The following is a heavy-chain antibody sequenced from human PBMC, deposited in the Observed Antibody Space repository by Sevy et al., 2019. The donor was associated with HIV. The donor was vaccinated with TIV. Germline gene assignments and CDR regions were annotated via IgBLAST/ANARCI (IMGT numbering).Heavy chain of an antibody. V-gene: IGHV3-23*01. Sequence: GGSLRLSCAASGFTFGGYAMAWVRQAPGKWLESVSAISGTGETTYYTYSVKGRFTVSRDNSNNILYLQMNSLRGEDTALYYCAKRPVSYCSGATCSLDYWGPGTLVTVSS. CDR1: GFTFGGYA. CDR2: ISGTGETT. J-gene: IGHJ4*02. CDR3: AKRPVSYCSGATCSLDY. D-gene: IGHD2-2*01.